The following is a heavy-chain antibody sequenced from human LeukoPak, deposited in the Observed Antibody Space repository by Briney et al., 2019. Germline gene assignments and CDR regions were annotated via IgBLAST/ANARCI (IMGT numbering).Heavy chain of an antibody. V-gene: IGHV4-59*01. J-gene: IGHJ6*03. CDR2: IYYSGST. CDR1: GGSISSYY. CDR3: ARVKYGDYYYYYMDV. Sequence: SETLSLTCTVSGGSISSYYWSWIRPPPGKGLEWIGYIYYSGSTNYNPSLKSRVTISVDTSKNQFSLKLSSVTAADTAVYYCARVKYGDYYYYYMDVWGKGTTVTVSS. D-gene: IGHD4-17*01.